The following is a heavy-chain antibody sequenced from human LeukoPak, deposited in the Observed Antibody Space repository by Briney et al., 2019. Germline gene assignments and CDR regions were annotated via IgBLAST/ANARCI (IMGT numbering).Heavy chain of an antibody. Sequence: SCKASGYTFTDYYMHWVRQAPGKGLEYVSAISSHGGSTTYANSVKGRFTISRDNSKNSLYLQMGSLRAEDMAVYYCARSPYSRSYDAFDIWGQGTMVTVSS. CDR2: ISSHGGST. CDR3: ARSPYSRSYDAFDI. V-gene: IGHV3-64*01. D-gene: IGHD6-13*01. CDR1: GYTFTDYY. J-gene: IGHJ3*02.